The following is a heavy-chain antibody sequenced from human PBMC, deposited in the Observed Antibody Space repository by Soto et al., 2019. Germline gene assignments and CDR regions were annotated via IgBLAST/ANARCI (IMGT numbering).Heavy chain of an antibody. V-gene: IGHV3-53*01. CDR1: GFTVSTNY. Sequence: EVQLVESGGGLIQAGGSLRLSCEAFGFTVSTNYMSWVRQTPGKGLEWVSVFYSGGSTFYADSVKGRFTISRDNSRNTLYLQMRSLRAEDTDVYYCARGFPSMTYYGEYYFDYWGQGTLVTVSS. CDR2: FYSGGST. J-gene: IGHJ4*02. D-gene: IGHD3-10*01. CDR3: ARGFPSMTYYGEYYFDY.